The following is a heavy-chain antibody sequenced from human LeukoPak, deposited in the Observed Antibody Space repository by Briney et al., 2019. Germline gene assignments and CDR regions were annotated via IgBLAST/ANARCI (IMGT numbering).Heavy chain of an antibody. J-gene: IGHJ3*02. CDR1: GGSISSGSYY. CDR2: IYTSGST. D-gene: IGHD5-18*01. Sequence: SETLSLTCTVSGGSISSGSYYWSWLRQPAGKGLEWIGRIYTSGSTNYNPSLKSRVTISVDTSKNQFSLKLSSVTAADTAVYYCARGYTAMVTDAFDIWGHGTMVTVSS. V-gene: IGHV4-61*02. CDR3: ARGYTAMVTDAFDI.